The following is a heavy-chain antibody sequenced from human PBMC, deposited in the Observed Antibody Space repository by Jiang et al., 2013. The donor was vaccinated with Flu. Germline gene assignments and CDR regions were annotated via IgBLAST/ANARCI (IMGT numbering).Heavy chain of an antibody. V-gene: IGHV3-66*03. CDR1: GFTVSSNY. Sequence: QLLESGGGLIQPGGSLRLSCAASGFTVSSNYMSWVRQAPGKGLEWVSVIYSCGRTDYADSVKGRFTISRDDAKNSLYLQMNSLRAEDTAVYYCVRVGMAVADDSWGQGTLVTVSS. J-gene: IGHJ5*01. D-gene: IGHD6-19*01. CDR2: IYSCGRT. CDR3: VRVGMAVADDS.